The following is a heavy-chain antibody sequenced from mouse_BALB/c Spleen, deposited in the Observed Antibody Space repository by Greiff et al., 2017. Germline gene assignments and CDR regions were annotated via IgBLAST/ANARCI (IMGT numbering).Heavy chain of an antibody. J-gene: IGHJ3*01. Sequence: DVMLVESGGGLVKPGGSLKLSCAASGFTFSSYAMSWVRQTPEKRLEWVASISSGGSTYYPDSVKGRFTISRDNARNILYLQMSSLRSEDTAMYYCARGTPGSYWGQGTLVTVSA. D-gene: IGHD4-1*01. V-gene: IGHV5-6-5*01. CDR2: ISSGGST. CDR3: ARGTPGSY. CDR1: GFTFSSYA.